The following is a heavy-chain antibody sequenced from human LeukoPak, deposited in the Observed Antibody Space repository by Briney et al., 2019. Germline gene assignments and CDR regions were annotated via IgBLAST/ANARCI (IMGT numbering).Heavy chain of an antibody. CDR2: FSAYNGNT. J-gene: IGHJ4*02. V-gene: IGHV1-18*01. D-gene: IGHD3-9*01. Sequence: ASVKVSCKASGYTFTSYGISWVRQAPGQGLEWMGWFSAYNGNTNYEQKLQGRVTITTDTSTSTAYMELRSLRSDDTAVYYCARDVGPRSLRYFDDTNDYWGQGTLVTVSS. CDR1: GYTFTSYG. CDR3: ARDVGPRSLRYFDDTNDY.